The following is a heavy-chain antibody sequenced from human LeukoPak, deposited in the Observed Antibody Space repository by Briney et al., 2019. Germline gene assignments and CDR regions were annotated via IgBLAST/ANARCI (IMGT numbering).Heavy chain of an antibody. CDR2: INPDGSSA. V-gene: IGHV3-74*01. D-gene: IGHD1-26*01. Sequence: GGSLRLSCEASVRTFRCDWMHCVRQAPGKGLVWVSRINPDGSSAYYADSVKGRFSISRDNAKNTLYLQMNSLRAEDTAVYYCTRGSSGSYGNFDYWGQGTLVTVSS. J-gene: IGHJ4*02. CDR1: VRTFRCDW. CDR3: TRGSSGSYGNFDY.